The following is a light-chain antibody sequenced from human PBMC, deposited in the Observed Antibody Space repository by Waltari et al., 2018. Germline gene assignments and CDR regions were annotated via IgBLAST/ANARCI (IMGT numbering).Light chain of an antibody. CDR1: QSVSGGY. J-gene: IGKJ3*01. CDR3: QQDFNLPFT. Sequence: EIVMTQSPTTVSLSPGYGATLSCRASQSVSGGYLSWYQQKPGQAPRLLIYGTSTRATGVPARFSGSGSGTDFTLTISNLQPDDFAVYYCQQDFNLPFTFGPGTKVEIK. V-gene: IGKV3D-7*01. CDR2: GTS.